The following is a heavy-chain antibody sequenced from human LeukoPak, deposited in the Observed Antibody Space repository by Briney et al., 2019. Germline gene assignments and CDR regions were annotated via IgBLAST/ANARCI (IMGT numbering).Heavy chain of an antibody. V-gene: IGHV1-2*04. Sequence: PGASVKVSCKASGYTFTGYYMHWVRQAPGQGLEWMGWINPNSGGTNYAQKFQGWVTMTRDTSISTAYMELSRLRSDDTAVYYCARETSYGSDYYGMDVWGQGTTVTVSS. CDR1: GYTFTGYY. CDR3: ARETSYGSDYYGMDV. D-gene: IGHD3-10*01. J-gene: IGHJ6*02. CDR2: INPNSGGT.